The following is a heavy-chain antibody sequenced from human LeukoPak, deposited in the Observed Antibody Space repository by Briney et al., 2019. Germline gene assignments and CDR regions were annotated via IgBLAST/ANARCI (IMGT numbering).Heavy chain of an antibody. D-gene: IGHD6-19*01. J-gene: IGHJ4*02. CDR3: ARAGDSSGWYETNY. CDR1: GFTFSRYS. CDR2: ISSSSSYI. V-gene: IGHV3-21*01. Sequence: GSLRLSCAASGFTFSRYSMNWVRQAPGKGLEWVSSISSSSSYIYYADSVKGRFTISRDNAKNSLYLQMNSLRAEDTAVYYCARAGDSSGWYETNYWGQGTLVTVSS.